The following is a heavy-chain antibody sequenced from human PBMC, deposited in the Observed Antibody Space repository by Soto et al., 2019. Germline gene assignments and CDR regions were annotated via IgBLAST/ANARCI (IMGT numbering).Heavy chain of an antibody. CDR2: ISRSGDTI. CDR3: ARSSGWLEPDAFDR. CDR1: GFRLSDYE. Sequence: VGSLGLSCAVSGFRLSDYEMSWIRQAPGKGPEWVSFISRSGDTIYYVDSVKGRFSISRDNAKNSVYLQVRSLRVEDTAAYFCARSSGWLEPDAFDRWGQGTMVTVS. V-gene: IGHV3-11*01. J-gene: IGHJ3*01. D-gene: IGHD3-22*01.